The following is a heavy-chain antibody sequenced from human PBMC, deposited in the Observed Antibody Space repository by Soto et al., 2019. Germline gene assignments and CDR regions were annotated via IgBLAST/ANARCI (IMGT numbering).Heavy chain of an antibody. CDR1: GYTFTTYD. CDR2: MNPNSGKT. D-gene: IGHD6-13*01. Sequence: ASVKVSCKASGYTFTTYDINWVRQATGQGLEWMGWMNPNSGKTAYAQRFQGRVSMTRDTSINTAYMELTSLRPDDTAVYYCAGRGVAAAGTGDYWGQGTLVTVSS. V-gene: IGHV1-8*01. CDR3: AGRGVAAAGTGDY. J-gene: IGHJ4*02.